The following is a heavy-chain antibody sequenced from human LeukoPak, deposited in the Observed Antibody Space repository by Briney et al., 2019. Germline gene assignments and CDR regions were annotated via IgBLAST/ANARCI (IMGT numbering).Heavy chain of an antibody. Sequence: SETLSLTCAVYGGSFSGYYWSWIRQPPGKGLEWIGEINHSGSTNYNPSLKSRVTISVDTSKNQFSLKLSSVTAADTAVYYCARGYYDFWSGYFPLDPWGQGTLVTVSP. V-gene: IGHV4-34*01. D-gene: IGHD3-3*01. CDR3: ARGYYDFWSGYFPLDP. J-gene: IGHJ5*02. CDR1: GGSFSGYY. CDR2: INHSGST.